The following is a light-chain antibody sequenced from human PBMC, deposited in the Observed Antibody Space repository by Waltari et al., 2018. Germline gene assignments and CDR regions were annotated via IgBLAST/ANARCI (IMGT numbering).Light chain of an antibody. CDR1: RSHVGGYNF. V-gene: IGLV2-14*03. J-gene: IGLJ1*01. Sequence: QSALTQPASVSGSPGQSITIPCTGTRSHVGGYNFVSWYQQHPGKAPKLMIYDVTNRPSGVSNRFSGSKSGNTASLTISGLQAEDEADYYCSSYASSSAHYVFGSGTKVTVL. CDR3: SSYASSSAHYV. CDR2: DVT.